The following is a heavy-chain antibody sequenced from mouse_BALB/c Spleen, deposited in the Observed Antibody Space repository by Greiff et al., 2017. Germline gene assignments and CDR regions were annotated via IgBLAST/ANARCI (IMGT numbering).Heavy chain of an antibody. CDR1: GFTFTDYY. Sequence: EVQLVESGGGLVQPGGSLRLSCATSGFTFTDYYMSWVRQPPGKALEWLGFIRNKANGYTTEYSASVKGRFTISRDNSQSILYLQMNTLRAEDRATYYCARDGYYAMDYWGQGTSVTVSS. V-gene: IGHV7-3*02. CDR2: IRNKANGYTT. CDR3: ARDGYYAMDY. J-gene: IGHJ4*01.